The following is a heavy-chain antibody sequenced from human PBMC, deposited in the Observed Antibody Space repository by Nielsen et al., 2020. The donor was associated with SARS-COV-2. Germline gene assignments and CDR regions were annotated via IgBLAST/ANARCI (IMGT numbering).Heavy chain of an antibody. CDR1: GLTFSTFG. CDR3: AREGYSSSWSEYYFDY. Sequence: GESLKISCAVSGLTFSTFGMSWVRQAPGKGLEWVSAITSSSERTYYADSVRGRFTISRDNSKNTLYLQVNSLGAEDTAVYYCAREGYSSSWSEYYFDYWGQGTLVTVSS. J-gene: IGHJ4*02. V-gene: IGHV3-23*01. CDR2: ITSSSERT. D-gene: IGHD6-13*01.